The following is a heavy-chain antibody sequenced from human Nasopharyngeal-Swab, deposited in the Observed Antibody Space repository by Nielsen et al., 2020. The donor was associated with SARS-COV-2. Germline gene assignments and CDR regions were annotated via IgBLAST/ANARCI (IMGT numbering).Heavy chain of an antibody. CDR2: INAGNGNT. Sequence: ASVKVSCKASGYTFTSYAMHWVRQAPGQRLEWMGWINAGNGNTKYSQKFQGRVTITRGTSASTAYMELSSLRSEDTAVYYCARGRPEPSYYGSGSRLDYWGQGTLVTVSS. J-gene: IGHJ4*02. D-gene: IGHD3-10*01. V-gene: IGHV1-3*01. CDR1: GYTFTSYA. CDR3: ARGRPEPSYYGSGSRLDY.